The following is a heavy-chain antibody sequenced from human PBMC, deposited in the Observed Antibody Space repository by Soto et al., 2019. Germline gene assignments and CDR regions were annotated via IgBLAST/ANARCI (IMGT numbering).Heavy chain of an antibody. D-gene: IGHD5-12*01. Sequence: EVQLVESGGGLVQPGGSLRLSCAASGFTFSSYAMHWVRQAPGKGLEYVSVISSNGGSTYYANSVKGRFTISRDNSKNALYLQRGSLRAEDMAVYYCARSWNGYHFDYWGQGTLVTVSS. CDR3: ARSWNGYHFDY. J-gene: IGHJ4*02. V-gene: IGHV3-64*01. CDR2: ISSNGGST. CDR1: GFTFSSYA.